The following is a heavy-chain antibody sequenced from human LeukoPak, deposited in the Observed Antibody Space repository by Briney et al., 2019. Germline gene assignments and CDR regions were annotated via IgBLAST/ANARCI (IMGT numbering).Heavy chain of an antibody. D-gene: IGHD3-22*01. V-gene: IGHV3-21*01. CDR1: GFTFSTYH. CDR2: ISSDSTSFK. Sequence: GGSLRLSCAASGFTFSTYHFHWVRQAPGKGLEWVSTISSDSTSFKYYAHSVQGRFTISRDNAQNSLYLQMNSLRGDDTAVYYCARDRDRRNGYYSGMDVWGQGTTVTVSS. J-gene: IGHJ6*02. CDR3: ARDRDRRNGYYSGMDV.